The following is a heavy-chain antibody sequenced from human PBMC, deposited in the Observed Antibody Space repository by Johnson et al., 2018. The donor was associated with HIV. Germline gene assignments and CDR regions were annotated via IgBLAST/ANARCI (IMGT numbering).Heavy chain of an antibody. Sequence: VQLVESGGGVVQPGRSLRLSCAASGFTISSYWMSWVRQAPGKGLEWVANIQQDGSEKYYVDSVKGRFTISRDNSRNPVYLEMRNMRTGDTAVYYCAKGEAQEGWIQVGSYAVDFWGRGTMVTVSS. CDR3: AKGEAQEGWIQVGSYAVDF. D-gene: IGHD5-12*01. CDR1: GFTISSYW. CDR2: IQQDGSEK. J-gene: IGHJ3*01. V-gene: IGHV3-7*01.